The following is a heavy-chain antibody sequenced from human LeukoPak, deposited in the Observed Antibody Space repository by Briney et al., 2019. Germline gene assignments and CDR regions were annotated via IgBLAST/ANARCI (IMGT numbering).Heavy chain of an antibody. V-gene: IGHV4-59*01. J-gene: IGHJ4*02. CDR2: IYYSGST. CDR3: ARGESGYDPIDY. D-gene: IGHD5-12*01. CDR1: GGSISSYY. Sequence: SETLSLTCTVSGGSISSYYWSWIRQPPGKGLEWIGYIYYSGSTNYNPSLKSRVTIPVDTSKNQFSLKLSSVTAADTAVYYCARGESGYDPIDYWGQGTLVTVSS.